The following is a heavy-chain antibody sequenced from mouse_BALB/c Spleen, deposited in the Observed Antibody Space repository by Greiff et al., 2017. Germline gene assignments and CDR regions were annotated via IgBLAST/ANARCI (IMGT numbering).Heavy chain of an antibody. J-gene: IGHJ3*01. CDR3: ARGSTMITRGFAY. Sequence: EVQLVESGGDLVKPGGSLKLSCAASGFTFSSYGMSWVRQTPDKRLEWVATISSGGSYTYYPDSVKGRFTISRDNAKNTLYLQMSSLKSEDTAMYYCARGSTMITRGFAYWGQGTLGTVSA. V-gene: IGHV5-6*01. CDR2: ISSGGSYT. D-gene: IGHD2-4*01. CDR1: GFTFSSYG.